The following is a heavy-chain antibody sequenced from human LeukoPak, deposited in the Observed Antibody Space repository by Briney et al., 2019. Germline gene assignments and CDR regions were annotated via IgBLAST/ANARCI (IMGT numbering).Heavy chain of an antibody. CDR3: AIGGDSSTSCYRCFNY. Sequence: GESLKISCEGSGYSFTNYWIGWVRQMPGKGLEWMGVIYPDDSDTRYSPSFQGQVAISADKSIGTAYLQWSSLKASDTAMYYCAIGGDSSTSCYRCFNYWGQGTLVTVSS. V-gene: IGHV5-51*01. CDR1: GYSFTNYW. CDR2: IYPDDSDT. D-gene: IGHD2-2*01. J-gene: IGHJ4*02.